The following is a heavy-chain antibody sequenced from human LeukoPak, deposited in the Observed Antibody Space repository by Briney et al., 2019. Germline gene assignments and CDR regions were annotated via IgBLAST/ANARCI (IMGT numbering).Heavy chain of an antibody. CDR2: INHSGST. CDR3: ARHKSGTYTFDH. D-gene: IGHD1-26*01. Sequence: SETLSLTCAVYGGSFSGYYWSWIRQPPGKGLEWIGEINHSGSTNYNPSLKSRVTISVDTSKNQFSLKLSSVTAAGTAVYYCARHKSGTYTFDHWGQGTLVTVSP. CDR1: GGSFSGYY. J-gene: IGHJ4*02. V-gene: IGHV4-34*01.